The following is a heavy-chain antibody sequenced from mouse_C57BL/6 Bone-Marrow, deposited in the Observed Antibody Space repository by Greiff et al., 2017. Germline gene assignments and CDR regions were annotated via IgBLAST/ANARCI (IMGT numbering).Heavy chain of an antibody. CDR3: ARCGKGWYFDV. V-gene: IGHV5-16*01. CDR2: INYDGSST. Sequence: DVKLVESEGGLVQPGRSMKLSCTASGFTFSDYYMAWVRQVPEKGLEWVANINYDGSSTYYLDSLKSRFIISRDNAKNILYLQMSSLKSEDTATYYCARCGKGWYFDVWGTGTTVTVSS. J-gene: IGHJ1*03. CDR1: GFTFSDYY. D-gene: IGHD1-1*02.